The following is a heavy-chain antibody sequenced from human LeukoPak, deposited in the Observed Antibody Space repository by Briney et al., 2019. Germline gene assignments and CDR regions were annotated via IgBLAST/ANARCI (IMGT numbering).Heavy chain of an antibody. J-gene: IGHJ6*02. Sequence: GGSLRLSCAASGFTFSESWMTWVRQVPGQGLEWVAHINHEGGGIQYVDSVKGRFTISRDSAKGSVYLQMNSLRAEDTAIYHCATYINWVAGDVWGQGTTVIVSS. CDR3: ATYINWVAGDV. D-gene: IGHD1-1*01. V-gene: IGHV3-7*01. CDR2: INHEGGGI. CDR1: GFTFSESW.